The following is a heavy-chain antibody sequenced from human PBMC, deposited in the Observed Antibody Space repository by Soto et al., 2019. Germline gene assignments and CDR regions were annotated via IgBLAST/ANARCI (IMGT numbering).Heavy chain of an antibody. D-gene: IGHD4-17*01. CDR1: GFTFSSYS. V-gene: IGHV3-21*01. Sequence: VQLVESGGGLVKPGGSLRLSCAASGFTFSSYSMNWVRQAPGKGLEWVSSISSSSSYIYYADSVKGRFTISRDNAKNSLYLQMNSLRAEDTAVYYCARDKWDYGDSRGYWGQGTLVTVSS. CDR2: ISSSSSYI. J-gene: IGHJ4*02. CDR3: ARDKWDYGDSRGY.